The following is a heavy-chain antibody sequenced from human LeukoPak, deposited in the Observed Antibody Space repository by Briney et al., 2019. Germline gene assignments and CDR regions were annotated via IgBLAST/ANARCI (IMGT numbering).Heavy chain of an antibody. CDR1: GFTVSSNY. Sequence: GGSLRLSCAASGFTVSSNYMSWVRQAPGKGLEWVSVIYSGGSTYYADSVKGRFTISRDNAKNSLYLQMNSLRAEDTAVYYCARDKGYSSSWYPDDWFDPWGQGTLVTVSS. V-gene: IGHV3-53*01. J-gene: IGHJ5*02. D-gene: IGHD6-13*01. CDR2: IYSGGST. CDR3: ARDKGYSSSWYPDDWFDP.